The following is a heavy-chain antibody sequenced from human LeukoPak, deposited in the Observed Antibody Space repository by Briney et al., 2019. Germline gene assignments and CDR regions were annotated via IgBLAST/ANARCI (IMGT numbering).Heavy chain of an antibody. Sequence: SETLSLTCTVSGASISSSNYYWAWIRQPPGKGLEWIGYIYYSGSTNYNPSLKSRVTISVDTSKNQFSLKLSSVTAADTAVYYCARRSDYMDVWGKGTTVTISS. J-gene: IGHJ6*03. CDR1: GASISSSNYY. CDR3: ARRSDYMDV. V-gene: IGHV4-61*05. CDR2: IYYSGST.